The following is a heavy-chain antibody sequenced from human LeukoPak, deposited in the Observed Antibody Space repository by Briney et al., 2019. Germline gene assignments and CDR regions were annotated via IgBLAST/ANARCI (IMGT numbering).Heavy chain of an antibody. D-gene: IGHD3-10*01. J-gene: IGHJ5*01. Sequence: SETLSLTCTVSGCSISSYYWSWIRQPPGKGLEWVGYIYYSGSTNYNPSPKSRVTISVDTSKNQFSLKLSSVTAADTALYCCARVPVGCWFDSWGQGTLVTVSS. CDR2: IYYSGST. V-gene: IGHV4-59*01. CDR3: ARVPVGCWFDS. CDR1: GCSISSYY.